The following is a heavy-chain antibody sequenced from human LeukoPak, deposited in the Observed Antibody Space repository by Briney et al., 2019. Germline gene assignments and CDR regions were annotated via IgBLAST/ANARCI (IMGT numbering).Heavy chain of an antibody. CDR3: ARDEIPSSSSWIDY. V-gene: IGHV3-48*04. J-gene: IGHJ4*02. CDR2: ISSSSSTI. CDR1: GFTFSSYS. D-gene: IGHD6-13*01. Sequence: PGGSLRLSCAASGFTFSSYSMNWVRQAPGKGLEWVSYISSSSSTIYYADSVKGRFTISRDNAKNSPYLQMNSLRAEDTAVYYCARDEIPSSSSWIDYWGQGTLVTVSS.